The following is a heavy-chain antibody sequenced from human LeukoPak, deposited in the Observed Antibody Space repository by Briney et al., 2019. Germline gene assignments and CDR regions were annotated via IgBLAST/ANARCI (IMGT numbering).Heavy chain of an antibody. CDR3: ARGGKYGDYFTERNSLPDY. D-gene: IGHD4-17*01. Sequence: PGGSLRLSCAASGFTFSSYSMHWVRRAPGKGLEWIGEINHSGSTNYNPSLKSRVTISVDTSKNQFSLKLSSVTAADTAVYYCARGGKYGDYFTERNSLPDYWGQGTLVTVSS. J-gene: IGHJ4*02. CDR1: GFTFSSYS. CDR2: INHSGST. V-gene: IGHV4-34*01.